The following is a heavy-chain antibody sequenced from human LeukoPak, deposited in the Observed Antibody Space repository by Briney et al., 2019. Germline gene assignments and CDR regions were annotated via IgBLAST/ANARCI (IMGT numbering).Heavy chain of an antibody. V-gene: IGHV4-39*07. D-gene: IGHD6-13*01. J-gene: IGHJ4*02. CDR2: IYYSGST. CDR3: ARVTGYMVEDYFDY. Sequence: PSETLSLTCTVSGCSISSSSYYWGWLRQPPGKGLELIGSIYYSGSTYYNPSLKSRVTISVDTSKNQFSLKLSSVTAADTAVYYCARVTGYMVEDYFDYWGQGTLVTVSS. CDR1: GCSISSSSYY.